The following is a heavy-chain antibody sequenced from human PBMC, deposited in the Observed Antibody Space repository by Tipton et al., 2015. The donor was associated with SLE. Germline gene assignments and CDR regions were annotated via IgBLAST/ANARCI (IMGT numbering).Heavy chain of an antibody. CDR2: MNPNSGNT. D-gene: IGHD3-3*01. CDR3: ARSHTYYDFWSGQGMDV. J-gene: IGHJ6*02. CDR1: GYTFTSYD. Sequence: QLVQSGAEVKKPGASVKVSCKASGYTFTSYDINWVRQATGQGLEWMGWMNPNSGNTGYAQKFQGRVTMTRNTSISTAYMELSSLRSEDTAVYYCARSHTYYDFWSGQGMDVWGQGTTVTVSS. V-gene: IGHV1-8*02.